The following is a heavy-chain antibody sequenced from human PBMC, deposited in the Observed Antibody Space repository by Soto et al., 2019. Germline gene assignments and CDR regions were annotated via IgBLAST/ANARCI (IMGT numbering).Heavy chain of an antibody. V-gene: IGHV3-30-3*01. CDR1: GFTFSSYA. CDR2: ISCDGSNK. D-gene: IGHD3-22*01. Sequence: GGSLRLSCAASGFTFSSYAMHWVRQAPGKGLEWVAVISCDGSNKYYADSVKGRFTISRDNSKNTLYLQMNSLRAEDTAVYYCARDGGVSYYDSSGYLAYWGQGTLVTVSS. CDR3: ARDGGVSYYDSSGYLAY. J-gene: IGHJ4*02.